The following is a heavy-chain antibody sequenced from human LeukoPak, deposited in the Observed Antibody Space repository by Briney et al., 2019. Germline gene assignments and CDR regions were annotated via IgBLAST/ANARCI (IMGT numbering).Heavy chain of an antibody. V-gene: IGHV3-23*01. CDR1: GFTFSSYG. CDR2: ISGSGGST. D-gene: IGHD4-17*01. J-gene: IGHJ4*02. Sequence: GGSLRLSCAASGFTFSSYGMSWVRQAPGKGLEWVSAISGSGGSTYYADSVKGRFTISRDNSRNTLFLQMNSLRVEDTATYYCVKGTTVTTRPNFDFWGQGTLVTVSS. CDR3: VKGTTVTTRPNFDF.